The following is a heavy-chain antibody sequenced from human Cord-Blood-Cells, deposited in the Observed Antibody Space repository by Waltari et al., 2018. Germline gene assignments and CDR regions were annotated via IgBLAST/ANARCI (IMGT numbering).Heavy chain of an antibody. CDR3: ARVGALRYFDWLLDY. CDR1: GFTVSSNY. V-gene: IGHV3-53*01. CDR2: IYSGGST. J-gene: IGHJ4*02. D-gene: IGHD3-9*01. Sequence: EVQLVESGGGWIKPGGSLRLSCAASGFTVSSNYMSWVRQAPGKGLEWVSVIYSGGSTYYADSVKGRFTISRDNSKNTLYLQMNSLRAEDTAMYYCARVGALRYFDWLLDYWGQGTLVTVSS.